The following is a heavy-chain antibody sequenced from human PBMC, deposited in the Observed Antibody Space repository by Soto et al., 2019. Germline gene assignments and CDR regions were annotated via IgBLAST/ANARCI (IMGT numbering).Heavy chain of an antibody. D-gene: IGHD3-10*01. J-gene: IGHJ5*01. CDR2: ISGSGGST. CDR3: AKLKGWFGDIDS. CDR1: GFTFSSYA. Sequence: EVQLLESGGGLVQPGGSLRLSCAASGFTFSSYAMSWVRQAPGKGLEWVSAISGSGGSTYYADSVKGRFTISRDNSKNTLNLQMNSLRAEDTAVYYCAKLKGWFGDIDSWGQGTLVTVSS. V-gene: IGHV3-23*01.